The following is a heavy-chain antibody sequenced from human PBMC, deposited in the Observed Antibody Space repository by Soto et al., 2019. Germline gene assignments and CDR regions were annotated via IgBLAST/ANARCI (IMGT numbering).Heavy chain of an antibody. J-gene: IGHJ6*03. CDR3: ARMVRGSNIDYYPYIDV. CDR2: ISAYNGDT. V-gene: IGHV1-18*01. D-gene: IGHD3-10*01. CDR1: GYTFTSHG. Sequence: QVQLVQSGAEVKKPGASVKVSCKASGYTFTSHGISWVRQAPGQGLEWMGWISAYNGDTNYAQKLQGRVTVTTDTSTSTAYMELRSLRSEDTAVYSCARMVRGSNIDYYPYIDVWGKGTTVTVSS.